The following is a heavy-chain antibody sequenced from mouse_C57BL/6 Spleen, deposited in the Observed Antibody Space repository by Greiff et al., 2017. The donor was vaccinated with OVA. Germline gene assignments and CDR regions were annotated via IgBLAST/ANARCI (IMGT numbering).Heavy chain of an antibody. CDR2: IDPEDGDT. CDR3: TTDYYGSSSRYFDV. J-gene: IGHJ1*03. D-gene: IGHD1-1*01. V-gene: IGHV14-1*01. CDR1: GFNIKDYY. Sequence: EVQLQESGAELVRPGASVKLSCTASGFNIKDYYMHWVKQRPEQGLEWIGRIDPEDGDTEYAAKFQGKATMTADTSSNTAYLQLSSLTSEDTAVYYCTTDYYGSSSRYFDVWGTGTTVTVSS.